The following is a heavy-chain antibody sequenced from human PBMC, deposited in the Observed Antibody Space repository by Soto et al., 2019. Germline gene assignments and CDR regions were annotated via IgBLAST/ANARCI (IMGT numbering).Heavy chain of an antibody. Sequence: EVQLLESGGGLVQPGGSLRLSCAASGFTFSSYGMTWVRQAPGKGLEWVSFSSATGAGTYYADSVKGRFTISRDNSKNTLYLQMTSLRADDTAVYYCAKDRRAGGNYGFYCEFWGQGALVIVSS. CDR2: SSATGAGT. CDR3: AKDRRAGGNYGFYCEF. V-gene: IGHV3-23*01. CDR1: GFTFSSYG. J-gene: IGHJ4*02. D-gene: IGHD1-7*01.